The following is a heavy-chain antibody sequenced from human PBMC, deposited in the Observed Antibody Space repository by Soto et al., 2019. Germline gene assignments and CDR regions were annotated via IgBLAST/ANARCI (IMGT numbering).Heavy chain of an antibody. Sequence: PSETLSLTCAVYGGSFSGYYWSWIRQPPGKGLEWIGEINHSGSTNYNPSLKSRVTISVDTSKNQFSLKLSSVTAADTAVYYCAGFNWAYWGQGTLVTVSS. D-gene: IGHD3-16*01. CDR1: GGSFSGYY. J-gene: IGHJ4*02. CDR2: INHSGST. CDR3: AGFNWAY. V-gene: IGHV4-34*01.